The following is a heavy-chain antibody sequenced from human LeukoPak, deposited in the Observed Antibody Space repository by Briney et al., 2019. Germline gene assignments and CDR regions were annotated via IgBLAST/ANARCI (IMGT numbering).Heavy chain of an antibody. V-gene: IGHV3-7*01. J-gene: IGHJ5*02. CDR3: ARGYSSGGP. CDR2: IKHDGCEK. D-gene: IGHD6-19*01. Sequence: GWALTLSCPACVFTLNNYLMREVRRAAGRGLEWVVNIKHDGCEKYYVDSVKGRFTISRDDAQTSLYLQMNSLRDEDTAVYYCARGYSSGGPWGQGTLVTVSS. CDR1: VFTLNNYL.